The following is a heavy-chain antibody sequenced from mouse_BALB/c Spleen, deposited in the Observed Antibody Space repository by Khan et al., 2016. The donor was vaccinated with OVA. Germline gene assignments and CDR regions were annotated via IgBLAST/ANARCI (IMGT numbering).Heavy chain of an antibody. D-gene: IGHD2-14*01. CDR3: ARGGAYYRSDGWFAY. CDR2: IIPSNDYT. J-gene: IGHJ3*01. Sequence: QIQLVQSGAELARPGASVKMSCKTSGYTFTTYTIHWIKQRPGQGLEWIGYIIPSNDYTNFNQKFKDRATLTSDKSSSTAYMQLSSLTSEDSALYYCARGGAYYRSDGWFAYWGQGTLVTVSA. V-gene: IGHV1-4*01. CDR1: GYTFTTYT.